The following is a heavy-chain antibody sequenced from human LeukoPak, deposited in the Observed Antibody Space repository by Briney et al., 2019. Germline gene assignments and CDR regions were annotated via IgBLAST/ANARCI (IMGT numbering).Heavy chain of an antibody. Sequence: GGSLRLPCAASGFTFSSYAMHWVRQAPGKGLEWVAVISYDGSNKYYADSVKGRFTISRDNSKNTLYLQMNSLRAVDTAVYYCARAGYSGYDFAYWGQGTLVTVSS. J-gene: IGHJ4*02. CDR2: ISYDGSNK. CDR3: ARAGYSGYDFAY. D-gene: IGHD5-12*01. CDR1: GFTFSSYA. V-gene: IGHV3-30-3*01.